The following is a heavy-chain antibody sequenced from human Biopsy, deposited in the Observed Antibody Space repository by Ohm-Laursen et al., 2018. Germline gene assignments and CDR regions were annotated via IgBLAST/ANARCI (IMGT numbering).Heavy chain of an antibody. Sequence: GTLSLTCAVSGGSIGSDYWAWIRQSPGKGLEWIAYSHYSGSTNYNPSLRHRVTISVDTSKNKFSLRVSSVTAADTAVYYCARDRDRRGWFDPWGQGTLVTVSS. V-gene: IGHV4-59*12. CDR3: ARDRDRRGWFDP. CDR2: SHYSGST. D-gene: IGHD1-14*01. CDR1: GGSIGSDY. J-gene: IGHJ5*02.